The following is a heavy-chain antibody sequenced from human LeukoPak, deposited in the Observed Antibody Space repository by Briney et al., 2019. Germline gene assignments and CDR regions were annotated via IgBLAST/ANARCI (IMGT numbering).Heavy chain of an antibody. CDR2: IIPILGIA. Sequence: ASVTVSCKASGGTFTIYTISWVRQAPGQGLEWMGRIIPILGIANYAQKFQGRVTITADKSTSTAYMELSSLRSEDTAVYYCARDQCSGGSCYSAFDYWGQGTLVTVSS. J-gene: IGHJ4*02. V-gene: IGHV1-69*04. D-gene: IGHD2-15*01. CDR3: ARDQCSGGSCYSAFDY. CDR1: GGTFTIYT.